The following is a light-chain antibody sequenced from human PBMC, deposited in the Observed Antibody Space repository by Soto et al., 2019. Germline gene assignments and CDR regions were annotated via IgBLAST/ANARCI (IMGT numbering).Light chain of an antibody. CDR3: TSYRNNNNVT. CDR2: EVT. J-gene: IGLJ2*01. V-gene: IGLV2-14*01. CDR1: SSDVGGYNF. Sequence: QSALTQPASVSGSPGQSITISCTGTSSDVGGYNFVSWYQQHPGKAPKLMIYEVTNRPSGVSNRFSGSKSGNMASLTISGLQAEDEAHYYCTSYRNNNNVTFGRGTKLTVL.